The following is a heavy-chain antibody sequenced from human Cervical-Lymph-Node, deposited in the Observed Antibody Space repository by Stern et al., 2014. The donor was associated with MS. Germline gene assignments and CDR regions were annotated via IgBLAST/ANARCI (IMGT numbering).Heavy chain of an antibody. V-gene: IGHV1-69*01. D-gene: IGHD3/OR15-3a*01. CDR2: IIPIFGP. Sequence: QMQLVQSGAEVKRPGSSVRVSCEVFGGPFSSTGINWVRQAPGRGLEWVGGIIPIFGPKYAPEFLGTVTISADESASTAYLDLRSLISADTAVFYCVGPDFHLWGQGTLVTVSS. CDR1: GGPFSSTG. CDR3: VGPDFHL. J-gene: IGHJ5*02.